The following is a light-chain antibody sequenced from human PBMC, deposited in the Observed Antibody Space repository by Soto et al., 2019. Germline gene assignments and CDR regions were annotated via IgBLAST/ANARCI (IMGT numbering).Light chain of an antibody. CDR3: QQYGSSQYT. V-gene: IGKV3-20*01. CDR2: SAS. J-gene: IGKJ2*01. Sequence: EIVLTQSPGTLSLSPGERATLSCRASQSVDSIYIAWYQQKPGQPPRLLIYSASSWATGVPARFSGSGSGTDFTLTISRLEPEDSAVYYCQQYGSSQYTFGQGPKLEIK. CDR1: QSVDSIY.